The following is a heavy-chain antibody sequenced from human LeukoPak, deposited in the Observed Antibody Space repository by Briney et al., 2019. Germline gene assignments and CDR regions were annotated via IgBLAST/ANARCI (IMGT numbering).Heavy chain of an antibody. Sequence: GGSLRLSCAASGFTFISYSMNWVRQAPGKGLEWVSSTSSSSSYLYYADSVKGGFTISRDNAKNSLYLQMNSLRAEDTAVYYCARVMAGARGAVDYWGQGTLVTVSS. CDR1: GFTFISYS. J-gene: IGHJ4*02. D-gene: IGHD2-8*01. CDR3: ARVMAGARGAVDY. CDR2: TSSSSSYL. V-gene: IGHV3-21*06.